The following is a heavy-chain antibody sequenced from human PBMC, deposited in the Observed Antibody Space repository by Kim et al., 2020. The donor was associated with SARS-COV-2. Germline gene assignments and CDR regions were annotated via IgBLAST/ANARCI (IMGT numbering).Heavy chain of an antibody. CDR1: GFTFSSYA. V-gene: IGHV3-23*01. CDR3: AKLASSGWYFGVQCFQL. CDR2: ISGSGGST. J-gene: IGHJ1*01. D-gene: IGHD6-19*01. Sequence: GGSLRLSCAASGFTFSSYAMSWVRQAPGKGLEWVSAISGSGGSTYYADPVKGRFTISRDNSKNTLYLQMNSLRAEDTAVYYCAKLASSGWYFGVQCFQLWGQGTLVTVSS.